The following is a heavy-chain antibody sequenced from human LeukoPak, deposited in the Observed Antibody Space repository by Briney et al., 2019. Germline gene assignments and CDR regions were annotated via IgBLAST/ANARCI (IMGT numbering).Heavy chain of an antibody. J-gene: IGHJ2*01. CDR3: ARDVSEVVRGNWYFDL. Sequence: ASVKVSCKASGYTFTNYYMHWVRQAPGQGLEWMGIINPSGGSTSYAQKFQGRVTVTRDTSTSTVYMELSSLRSEDTAVYYCARDVSEVVRGNWYFDLWGRGTLVTVSS. D-gene: IGHD3-10*01. CDR1: GYTFTNYY. CDR2: INPSGGST. V-gene: IGHV1-46*01.